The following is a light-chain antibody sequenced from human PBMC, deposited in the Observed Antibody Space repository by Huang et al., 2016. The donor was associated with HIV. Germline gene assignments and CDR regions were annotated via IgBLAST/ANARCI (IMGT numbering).Light chain of an antibody. CDR1: ESLLHSNGNND. J-gene: IGKJ2*01. CDR2: LGS. CDR3: MQALQTPLFT. V-gene: IGKV2-28*01. Sequence: DIVMTQSPLSLPVTPGESASISCRSSESLLHSNGNNDLDWYLKEPGQSPQLLIYLGSHRASGVPDRFSGSGSGTDFTLKISRVEAEDVGIYYCMQALQTPLFTFGQGTKLEIK.